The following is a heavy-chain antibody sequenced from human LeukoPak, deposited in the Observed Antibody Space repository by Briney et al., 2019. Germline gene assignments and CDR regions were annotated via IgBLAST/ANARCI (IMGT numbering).Heavy chain of an antibody. Sequence: GGSLRLSCAASGFTFTYSMSWVRQVPGKGLEWVATINQDGSERQHVDPVKGRFSISRDNPKNSLYLQMDSLRAEDTAIYYCARGSGWLDYWGQGTLVTVSS. CDR1: GFTFTYS. CDR2: INQDGSER. J-gene: IGHJ4*02. CDR3: ARGSGWLDY. V-gene: IGHV3-7*01. D-gene: IGHD6-19*01.